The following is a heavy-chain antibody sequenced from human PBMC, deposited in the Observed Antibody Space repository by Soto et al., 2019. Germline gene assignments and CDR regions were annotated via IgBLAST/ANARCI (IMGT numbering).Heavy chain of an antibody. CDR2: INPNSGGT. V-gene: IGHV1-2*04. D-gene: IGHD5-12*01. CDR3: ARGDIVATGDAFDI. CDR1: GYTFTSYG. Sequence: ASVKVSCKASGYTFTSYGISWVRQAPGQGLEWMGWINPNSGGTNYAQKFQGWVTMTRDTSISTAYMELSRLRSDDTAVYYCARGDIVATGDAFDIWGQGTMVTVSS. J-gene: IGHJ3*02.